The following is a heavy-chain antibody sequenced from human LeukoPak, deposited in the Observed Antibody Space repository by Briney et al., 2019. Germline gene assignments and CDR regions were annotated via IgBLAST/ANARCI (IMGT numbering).Heavy chain of an antibody. CDR2: IYYSGST. CDR1: GGSISSGDYY. V-gene: IGHV4-30-4*08. CDR3: ASKINSGYSYGLFDY. J-gene: IGHJ4*02. D-gene: IGHD5-18*01. Sequence: SSQTLSLTCTVSGGSISSGDYYWRWIRQPPGKGLEWIGYIYYSGSTYYNPSLKSRVTISVDTSKNQFSLKLSSVTAGDTAVYYCASKINSGYSYGLFDYWGQGTLVTVSS.